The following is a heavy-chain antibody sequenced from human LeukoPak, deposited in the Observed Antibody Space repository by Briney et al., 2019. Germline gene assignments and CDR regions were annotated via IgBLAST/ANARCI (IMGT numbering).Heavy chain of an antibody. CDR1: GGSISSYY. CDR3: ARDRSGYYDY. CDR2: IYYSGST. Sequence: SETLSLTCTVSGGSISSYYWSWIRQPPGKGLEWIGYIYYSGSTNYNPSPKSRVTISVDTSKNQFSLKLSSVTAADTAVYYCARDRSGYYDYWGQGTLVTVSS. V-gene: IGHV4-59*01. J-gene: IGHJ4*02. D-gene: IGHD3-22*01.